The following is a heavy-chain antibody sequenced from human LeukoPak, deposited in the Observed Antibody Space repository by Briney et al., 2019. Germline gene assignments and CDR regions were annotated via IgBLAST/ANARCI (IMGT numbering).Heavy chain of an antibody. J-gene: IGHJ4*02. D-gene: IGHD3-3*01. CDR1: GYRFTSYD. V-gene: IGHV1-18*04. CDR2: ISTYTGNT. CDR3: ARDQKSGLEVLWRY. Sequence: ASVKVPCRASGYRFTSYDISWVRQAPGQGLQWMGVISTYTGNTNYAQSFQDRVTMTTDTSTSTVYMELRSLTSDDTAVYYCARDQKSGLEVLWRYWGQGTLVTVSS.